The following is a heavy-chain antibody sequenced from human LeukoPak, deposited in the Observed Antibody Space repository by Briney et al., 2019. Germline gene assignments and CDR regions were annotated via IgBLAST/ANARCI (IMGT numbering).Heavy chain of an antibody. Sequence: GGSLRLSCVASGFIFSDYAMNWVRQAPGKGLGWVSSISGPGGNTYYADSVKGRFTISRDNSKNTLYLQMTSLRAEETALYYCAKSARGYSYGDFAYWGQGTLVTVSS. CDR1: GFIFSDYA. CDR2: ISGPGGNT. CDR3: AKSARGYSYGDFAY. V-gene: IGHV3-23*01. J-gene: IGHJ4*02. D-gene: IGHD5-18*01.